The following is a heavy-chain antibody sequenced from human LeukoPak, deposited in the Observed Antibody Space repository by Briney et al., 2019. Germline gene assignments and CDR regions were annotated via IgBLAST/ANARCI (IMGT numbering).Heavy chain of an antibody. J-gene: IGHJ4*02. CDR2: ISYDGSTK. D-gene: IGHD2/OR15-2a*01. V-gene: IGHV3-30*04. Sequence: GKGLEWVAFISYDGSTKTYADSVKGRFTTSRDISLHLQMNSLRAEDTAVYYCVRNNNNDYWGQGTLVTVSS. CDR3: VRNNNNDY.